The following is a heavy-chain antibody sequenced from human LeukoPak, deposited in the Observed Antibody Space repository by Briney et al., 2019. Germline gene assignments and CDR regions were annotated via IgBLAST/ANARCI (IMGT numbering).Heavy chain of an antibody. D-gene: IGHD4-17*01. CDR2: INHSGST. V-gene: IGHV4-39*07. J-gene: IGHJ4*02. Sequence: SETLSLTCTVSGGSISSGGYYWSWIRQPPGKGLEWIGEINHSGSTNYNPSLKSRVTISVDTSKNQFSLKLSSVTAADTAVYYCARGTYGDYANYWGQGTLVTVSS. CDR1: GGSISSGGYY. CDR3: ARGTYGDYANY.